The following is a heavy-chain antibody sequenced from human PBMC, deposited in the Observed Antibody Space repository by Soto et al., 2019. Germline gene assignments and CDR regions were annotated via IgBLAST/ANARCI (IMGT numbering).Heavy chain of an antibody. Sequence: GGSLRLSCAASGFTVSSNYMSWVRQAPGKGLEWVSVFYSGGSTYYADSVKGRFTISRDNSKNTLYLQMNSLRAEDTAVYYCARDRYYYDSSGYYFRVLTPLDGMDVWGQGTTVTVS. J-gene: IGHJ6*02. CDR3: ARDRYYYDSSGYYFRVLTPLDGMDV. D-gene: IGHD3-22*01. CDR2: FYSGGST. V-gene: IGHV3-66*01. CDR1: GFTVSSNY.